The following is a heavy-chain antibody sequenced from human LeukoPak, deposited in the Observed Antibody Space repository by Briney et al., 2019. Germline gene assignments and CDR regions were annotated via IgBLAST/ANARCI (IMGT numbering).Heavy chain of an antibody. CDR1: GFTFSYYS. D-gene: IGHD5-24*01. J-gene: IGHJ3*01. CDR3: ARTVEMAKTFHAFDV. V-gene: IGHV3-48*04. CDR2: ISSSSSTI. Sequence: GGSLRLSCAASGFTFSYYSMNWVRQAPGKGLEWVSYISSSSSTIYYADSVKGRFTISRDNAEKSLYLQMNSLRAEDTAVYYCARTVEMAKTFHAFDVWGHGTMVTVSS.